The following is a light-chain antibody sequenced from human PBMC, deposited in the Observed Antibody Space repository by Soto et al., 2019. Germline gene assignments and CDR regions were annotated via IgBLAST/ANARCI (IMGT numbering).Light chain of an antibody. V-gene: IGLV2-14*01. CDR3: LSKTSTISYV. Sequence: QAVLTQPASVSGSPGQSIAISCTGTTSDVGGYNYVSWYQQHPGKVPKLLIHEVSNRPPGVSNRFSGSKSGNTASLTISGLQAEDEADYYCLSKTSTISYVFGTGTKVTVL. J-gene: IGLJ1*01. CDR1: TSDVGGYNY. CDR2: EVS.